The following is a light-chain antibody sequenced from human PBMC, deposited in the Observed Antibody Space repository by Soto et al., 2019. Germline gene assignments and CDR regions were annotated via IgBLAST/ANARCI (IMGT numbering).Light chain of an antibody. CDR1: QGISNY. CDR3: QKYNSAPT. J-gene: IGKJ2*01. Sequence: DIQMTQSPSSLSASVGDRVTITCRASQGISNYLAWYQQKPGKVPKLLIYAASTVQSGVPSRFSGSGSATDFTLTISSLQPEDVATYYCQKYNSAPTFGQGTKLEIK. V-gene: IGKV1-27*01. CDR2: AAS.